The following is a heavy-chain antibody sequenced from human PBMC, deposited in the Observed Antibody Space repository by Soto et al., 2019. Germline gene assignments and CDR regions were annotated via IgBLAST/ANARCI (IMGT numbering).Heavy chain of an antibody. CDR1: GYTLTELS. D-gene: IGHD1-26*01. J-gene: IGHJ4*02. Sequence: QVQLVQSGAEVKKPGASVKVSCKVSGYTLTELSMHWVRQAPGKGLEWMGGFDPEDGETIYAQKFQGRATMTEDTSTHTAYIGLSSLRSEDTAVYYCATGTNSDYVGYWGQGTLVTVSS. CDR3: ATGTNSDYVGY. V-gene: IGHV1-24*01. CDR2: FDPEDGET.